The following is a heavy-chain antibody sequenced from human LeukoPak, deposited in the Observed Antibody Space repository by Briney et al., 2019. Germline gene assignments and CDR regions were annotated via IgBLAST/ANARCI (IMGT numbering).Heavy chain of an antibody. D-gene: IGHD2-2*01. Sequence: GGSLRLSCAASGFTFSSYFMHWVRQAPGKGLEWVAVISYDGSKIYYADPMKGRFTISRDKSKNTLFLQMNSLRAEDTAVYYCARGCSSTSCSGTFDYWGQGTLVTVSS. V-gene: IGHV3-30*01. J-gene: IGHJ4*02. CDR2: ISYDGSKI. CDR1: GFTFSSYF. CDR3: ARGCSSTSCSGTFDY.